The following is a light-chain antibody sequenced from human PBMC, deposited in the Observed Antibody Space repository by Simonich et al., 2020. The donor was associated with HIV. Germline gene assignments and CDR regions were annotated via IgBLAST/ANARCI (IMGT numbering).Light chain of an antibody. V-gene: IGKV4-1*01. CDR1: QNVLYSSNTKNY. Sequence: DIVMTQSPASLAVSLGERATINCKSSQNVLYSSNTKNYLAWYQQKPGQPPKLLIYWASTRESGVPDRFSGSGSGTDFTLTISSLQAEDVAVYYCQQYYSTPRTFGQGTKLEIK. CDR3: QQYYSTPRT. J-gene: IGKJ2*01. CDR2: WAS.